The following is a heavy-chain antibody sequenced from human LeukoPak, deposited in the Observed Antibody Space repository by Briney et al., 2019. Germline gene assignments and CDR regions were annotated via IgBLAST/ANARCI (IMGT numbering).Heavy chain of an antibody. CDR2: INPNSGGT. Sequence: GASVKVSCKASGYTFTGYYMHWVRQAPGQGLEWMEWINPNSGGTIYAQKFQGRVTMTRDTSISTAYMELSRLRSDDTAVYYCARDGGILNYYYMDVWGKGTTVTISS. CDR1: GYTFTGYY. D-gene: IGHD2-8*01. V-gene: IGHV1-2*02. CDR3: ARDGGILNYYYMDV. J-gene: IGHJ6*03.